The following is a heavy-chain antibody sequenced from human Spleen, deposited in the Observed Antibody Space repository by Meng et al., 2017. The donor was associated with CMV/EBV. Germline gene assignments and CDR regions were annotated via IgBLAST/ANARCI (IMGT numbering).Heavy chain of an antibody. V-gene: IGHV3-7*01. CDR3: ARSSGAAFDI. D-gene: IGHD3-10*01. CDR1: GFTFTNYN. J-gene: IGHJ3*02. CDR2: VKEDGAEK. Sequence: GESLKISCAASGFTFTNYNMHWVRQAPGKGLEWVANVKEDGAEKYYVDSVKGRFTISRDNAKNSLFLQMNSLRAEDTAVYYCARSSGAAFDIWGQGTSVTVSS.